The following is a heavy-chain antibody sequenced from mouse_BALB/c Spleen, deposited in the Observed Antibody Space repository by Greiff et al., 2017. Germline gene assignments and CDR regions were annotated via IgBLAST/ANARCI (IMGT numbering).Heavy chain of an antibody. V-gene: IGHV5-4*02. CDR2: ISDGGSYT. Sequence: DVKLVESGGGLVKPGGSLKLSCAASGFTFSDYYMYWVRQTPEKRLEWVATISDGGSYTYYPDSVKGRFTISRDNAKNNLYLQMSSLKSEDTAMYYCARDEGDYDGGAMDYWGQGTSVTVSS. D-gene: IGHD2-4*01. J-gene: IGHJ4*01. CDR1: GFTFSDYY. CDR3: ARDEGDYDGGAMDY.